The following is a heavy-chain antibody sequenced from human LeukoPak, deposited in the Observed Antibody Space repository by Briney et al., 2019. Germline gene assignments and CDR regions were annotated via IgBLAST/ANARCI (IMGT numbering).Heavy chain of an antibody. J-gene: IGHJ2*01. V-gene: IGHV4-4*02. CDR1: GDSISSGHW. CDR3: AREGADHDYGDYPSGYFDL. CDR2: IYHSGST. D-gene: IGHD4-17*01. Sequence: KPSGTLSLTCAVSGDSISSGHWWTWVRQPLGKGLEWIGEIYHSGSTNYNPSLKSRVTISVDTSKNQFSLKLSSVTAADTAVYYCAREGADHDYGDYPSGYFDLWGRGTLVTVSS.